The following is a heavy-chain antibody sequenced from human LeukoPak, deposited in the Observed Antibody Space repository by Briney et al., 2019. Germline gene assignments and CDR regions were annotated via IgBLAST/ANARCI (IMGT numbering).Heavy chain of an antibody. CDR1: GFTFSSYG. V-gene: IGHV3-30*18. CDR3: AKDELVTTGFYYYYYNGMDV. D-gene: IGHD4-11*01. Sequence: GRSLRLSCAASGFTFSSYGMHWVRQAPGKGLEWVADISYDGSNKYYADSVKGRFTISRDNSKNTVYLQMNSLRAEDTAVYYCAKDELVTTGFYYYYYNGMDVWGQETTVTVSS. J-gene: IGHJ6*02. CDR2: ISYDGSNK.